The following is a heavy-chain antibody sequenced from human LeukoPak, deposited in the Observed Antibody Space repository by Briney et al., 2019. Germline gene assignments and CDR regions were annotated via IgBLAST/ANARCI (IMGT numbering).Heavy chain of an antibody. D-gene: IGHD3-22*01. CDR1: GYTFTSYY. CDR2: INPSGGST. CDR3: ARGRQNTMIVVVNWFDP. V-gene: IGHV1-46*01. Sequence: ASVKVSCKASGYTFTSYYMHWVRQAPGQGLEWMGIINPSGGSTNSAQKFQGRVTMTRDTSTSTVYMELSSLRSEDTAVYYCARGRQNTMIVVVNWFDPWGQGTLVTVSS. J-gene: IGHJ5*02.